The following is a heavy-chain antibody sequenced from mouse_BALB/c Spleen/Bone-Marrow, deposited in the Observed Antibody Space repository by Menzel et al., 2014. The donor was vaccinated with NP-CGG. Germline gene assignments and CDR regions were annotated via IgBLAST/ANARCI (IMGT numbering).Heavy chain of an antibody. D-gene: IGHD2-4*01. CDR1: GFSLISYG. Sequence: QVQLQQSGPGLEESSQSLSISCTVSGFSLISYGVHWIRQRPGKGLEWLGVIWPGGSTNYNSVLMSRLSISKDNSKSQVFLKMNSLQSDDTAMYYCARDLYYDYDVGAMDYWGQGTSVTVSS. CDR3: ARDLYYDYDVGAMDY. J-gene: IGHJ4*01. V-gene: IGHV2-9*02. CDR2: IWPGGST.